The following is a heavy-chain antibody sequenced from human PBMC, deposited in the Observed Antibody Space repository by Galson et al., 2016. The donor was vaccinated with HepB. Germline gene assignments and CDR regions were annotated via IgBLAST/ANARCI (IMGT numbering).Heavy chain of an antibody. CDR3: ARDGISSLDQ. CDR2: ITHEGSDP. D-gene: IGHD2/OR15-2a*01. J-gene: IGHJ4*02. V-gene: IGHV3-30*19. CDR1: GFTFSSCG. Sequence: SLRLSCAASGFTFSSCGMHWVRKAPGRGLDWVALITHEGSDPYYADAVKGRFTISRDNSKNTLSLQMNSLRAEDTAIYYCARDGISSLDQWGQGILVTVSS.